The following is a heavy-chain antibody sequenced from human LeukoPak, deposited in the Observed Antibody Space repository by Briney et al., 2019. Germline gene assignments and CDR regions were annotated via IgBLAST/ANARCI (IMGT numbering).Heavy chain of an antibody. CDR1: GGSISSGSYY. J-gene: IGHJ5*02. Sequence: SSETLSLTCTVSGGSISSGSYYWSWIRQPAGKGLEWIGRIYTSGSTHYNPSLESRVTISVDTSKNQFSLKLASVTAADTAIYYCAKGAGGFSYYHWFDPWGQGTLVTVSS. CDR2: IYTSGST. CDR3: AKGAGGFSYYHWFDP. V-gene: IGHV4-61*02. D-gene: IGHD5-18*01.